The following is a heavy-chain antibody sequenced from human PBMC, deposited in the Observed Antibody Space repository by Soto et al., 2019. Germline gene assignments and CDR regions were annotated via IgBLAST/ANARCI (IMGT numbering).Heavy chain of an antibody. J-gene: IGHJ6*03. CDR1: GFTFSDYY. Sequence: GGSLRLSCASSGFTFSDYYMSWIRQAPGKGLEWVSYISSSGSTIYYADSVKGRFTISRDNAKNSLYLQMNSLRAEDTAVYYCARPATVTTRPYYYSYMDVWGKGTTVTVSS. D-gene: IGHD4-17*01. CDR3: ARPATVTTRPYYYSYMDV. CDR2: ISSSGSTI. V-gene: IGHV3-11*01.